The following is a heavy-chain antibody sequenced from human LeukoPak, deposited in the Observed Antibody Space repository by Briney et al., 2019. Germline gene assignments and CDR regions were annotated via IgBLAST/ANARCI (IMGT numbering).Heavy chain of an antibody. V-gene: IGHV3-48*01. D-gene: IGHD4-23*01. J-gene: IGHJ4*02. CDR1: GFTFKSYT. CDR2: ISSRSSTK. CDR3: ARGGYGGQSFDY. Sequence: GGSLRLSCAASGFTFKSYTMHWVRQAPGKGLEWVSDISSRSSTKYYADSVKGRFTISRDNVENSLFLQMNSLRAEDTAIYYCARGGYGGQSFDYWGQGTLVIVSS.